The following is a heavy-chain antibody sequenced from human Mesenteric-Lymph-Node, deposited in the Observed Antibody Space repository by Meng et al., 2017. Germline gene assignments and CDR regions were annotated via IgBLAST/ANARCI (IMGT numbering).Heavy chain of an antibody. J-gene: IGHJ3*02. CDR1: GFTFSSFS. CDR2: ISHNGAVI. CDR3: AKEFTDSHDPFDT. Sequence: QVQLVESGGGVAQPGTSLRLHRSASGFTFSSFSVHWVRQATGKGLEWVAVISHNGAVIHYADSVKGRFTISRDNSRRTLFLQMSSLRPEDTALYYCAKEFTDSHDPFDTWGQGTTVTVSS. V-gene: IGHV3-30-3*01.